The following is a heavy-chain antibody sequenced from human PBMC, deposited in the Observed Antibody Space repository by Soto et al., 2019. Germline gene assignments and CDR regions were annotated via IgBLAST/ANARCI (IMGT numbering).Heavy chain of an antibody. CDR1: GYTFTSYY. CDR2: INPSGGST. V-gene: IGHV1-46*01. CDR3: ASTALIDYDNSGYYYDY. J-gene: IGHJ4*02. Sequence: ASVKVSCKASGYTFTSYYMHWVRQAPGQGLEWMGIINPSGGSTSYAQKFQGRVTMTRDTSTSTVYMELSSLRSEDTAVYYCASTALIDYDNSGYYYDYWGQGTLVTVSS. D-gene: IGHD3-22*01.